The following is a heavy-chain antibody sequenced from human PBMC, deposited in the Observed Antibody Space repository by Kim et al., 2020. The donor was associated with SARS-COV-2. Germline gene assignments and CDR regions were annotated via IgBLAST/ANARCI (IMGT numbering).Heavy chain of an antibody. CDR2: IYSGGST. Sequence: GGSLRLSCAASGFTVSSNYMSWVRQAPGKGLEWVSVIYSGGSTYYADSVKGRFTISRDNSKNTLYLQMNSLRAEDTAVYYCARDRLVCSGGSCQDYWGQGTLVTVSS. D-gene: IGHD2-15*01. V-gene: IGHV3-53*01. CDR1: GFTVSSNY. CDR3: ARDRLVCSGGSCQDY. J-gene: IGHJ4*02.